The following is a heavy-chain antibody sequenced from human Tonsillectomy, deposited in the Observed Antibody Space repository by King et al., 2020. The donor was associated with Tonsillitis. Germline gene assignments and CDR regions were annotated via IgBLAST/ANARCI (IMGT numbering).Heavy chain of an antibody. CDR3: ARGRLEYSNYDNWFDP. J-gene: IGHJ5*02. D-gene: IGHD4-11*01. CDR1: GGSFSGYY. CDR2: INHSGST. V-gene: IGHV4-34*01. Sequence: VQLQQWGAGLLKPSETLSLTCAVYGGSFSGYYWSWIRQPPGKGLEWIGEINHSGSTNYNPSLKSRVTISLDTSKNQFSLKLSSVTAAYTAVYYCARGRLEYSNYDNWFDPWGQGTLVTVSS.